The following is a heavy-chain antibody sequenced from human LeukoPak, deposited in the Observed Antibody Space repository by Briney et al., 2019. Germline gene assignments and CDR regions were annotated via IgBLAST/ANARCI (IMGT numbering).Heavy chain of an antibody. CDR1: GFPFSSYW. D-gene: IGHD3-22*01. CDR3: AKDTYYDSSGQFDY. CDR2: IKQDGSKK. J-gene: IGHJ4*02. Sequence: PGGSLRLSCVASGFPFSSYWMTWVRQAPGKGLEWVANIKQDGSKKSYVDSVKGRFTISRDNAKNSLYLQMNSLRAEDTALYYCAKDTYYDSSGQFDYWGQGTLVTVSS. V-gene: IGHV3-7*03.